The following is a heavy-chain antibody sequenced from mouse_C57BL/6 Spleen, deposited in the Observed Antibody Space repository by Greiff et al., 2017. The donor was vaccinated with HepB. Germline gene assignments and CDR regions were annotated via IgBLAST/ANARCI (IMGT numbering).Heavy chain of an antibody. Sequence: QVQLKESGPGILQSSQTLSLTCPFSGFSLSTSCMGVSWIRQPSGKGLEWLAHIYWDNDKRYTPSLKSRLTISQDTSRNQVFLQITSVDTADTDTYYCARKNGYFDYRGQGTTLTVSS. CDR3: ARKNGYFDY. V-gene: IGHV8-12*01. CDR1: GFSLSTSCMG. J-gene: IGHJ2*01. CDR2: IYWDNDK. D-gene: IGHD1-1*02.